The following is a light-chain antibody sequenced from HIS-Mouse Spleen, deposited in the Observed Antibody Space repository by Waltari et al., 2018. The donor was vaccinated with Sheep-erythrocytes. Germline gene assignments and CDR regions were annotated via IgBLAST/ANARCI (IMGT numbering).Light chain of an antibody. Sequence: PGQSITISCTGTSSDVGGYNYVSWYQQHPGKAPKLMIYDVSNRPSGVSNRFSGSKSGNTASLTISGLQAEDESDYYCSSYTSSSTWVFGGGTKLTVL. CDR1: SSDVGGYNY. CDR2: DVS. CDR3: SSYTSSSTWV. J-gene: IGLJ3*02. V-gene: IGLV2-14*03.